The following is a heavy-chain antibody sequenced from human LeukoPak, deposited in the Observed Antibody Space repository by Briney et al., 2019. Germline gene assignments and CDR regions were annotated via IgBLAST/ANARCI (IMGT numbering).Heavy chain of an antibody. V-gene: IGHV3-21*01. CDR3: AREGITAMADAWNDY. J-gene: IGHJ4*02. Sequence: GGSLRLSCAASGFTFSSYSMNWVRQAPGKGLEWVSSIGTTSNSMYYADSLKGRFTISRDNAESSLYLQMNSLRVEDTAVYFCAREGITAMADAWNDYWGQGTLVTVSA. CDR2: IGTTSNSM. CDR1: GFTFSSYS. D-gene: IGHD5-18*01.